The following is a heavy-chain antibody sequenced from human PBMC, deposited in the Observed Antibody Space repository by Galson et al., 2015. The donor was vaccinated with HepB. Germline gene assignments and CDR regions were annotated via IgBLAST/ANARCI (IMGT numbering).Heavy chain of an antibody. CDR3: ARVGDFWIGSEPYYYYMDV. J-gene: IGHJ6*03. D-gene: IGHD3-3*01. CDR2: IKEDGSAK. CDR1: GFTFSHYW. Sequence: SLRLSCAVSGFTFSHYWMSWVRQAPGKGLEWVANIKEDGSAKYYLDSVKGRFTIFRDKSKNSLFLQLNSLRVEDTAVYYCARVGDFWIGSEPYYYYMDVWGKGTAVTVSS. V-gene: IGHV3-7*01.